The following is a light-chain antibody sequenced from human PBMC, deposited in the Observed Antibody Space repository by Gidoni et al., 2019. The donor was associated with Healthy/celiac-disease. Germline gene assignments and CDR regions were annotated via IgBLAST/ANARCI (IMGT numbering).Light chain of an antibody. Sequence: SSELTQDPAVSVALGQTVRITCQGDSLRSYYASWYQQKPGQAPVLVIYGKNNRPSGIPDRFSGSSSGNTASLTITGGQAEDEADYYCNSRDSSGNHLEFGGGTKLTVL. J-gene: IGLJ2*01. CDR3: NSRDSSGNHLE. CDR1: SLRSYY. V-gene: IGLV3-19*01. CDR2: GKN.